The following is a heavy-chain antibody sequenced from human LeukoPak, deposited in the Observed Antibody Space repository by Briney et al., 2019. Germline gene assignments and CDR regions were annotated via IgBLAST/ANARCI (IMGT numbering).Heavy chain of an antibody. D-gene: IGHD3-22*01. J-gene: IGHJ4*02. CDR2: ISSAGNDI. Sequence: PGGSLRLSCAASGFTFGAYYMTWIRQAPGMGLEWISYISSAGNDIKYADSVKGRFTFSRDNAKNSLHLQMDSLTAEDTAIYYCARDRDSSGYYAHFDYWGQGTLVTVSS. CDR1: GFTFGAYY. V-gene: IGHV3-11*01. CDR3: ARDRDSSGYYAHFDY.